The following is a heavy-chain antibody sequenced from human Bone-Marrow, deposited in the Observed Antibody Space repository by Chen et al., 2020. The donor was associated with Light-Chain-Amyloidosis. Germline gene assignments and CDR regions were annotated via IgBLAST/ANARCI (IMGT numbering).Heavy chain of an antibody. Sequence: QVQLAQSGAEVKKPGASVKVSCKASGYTFTGYYIHWVRQAPGQGLEWMGWINPNSGGTNYAQTFQGRVTMTRDTSISTAYMELSRLRFDDTAVYYCARGPLNYGYEFLDYWGQGTLVTVSS. CDR1: GYTFTGYY. D-gene: IGHD5-18*01. CDR3: ARGPLNYGYEFLDY. V-gene: IGHV1-2*02. J-gene: IGHJ4*02. CDR2: INPNSGGT.